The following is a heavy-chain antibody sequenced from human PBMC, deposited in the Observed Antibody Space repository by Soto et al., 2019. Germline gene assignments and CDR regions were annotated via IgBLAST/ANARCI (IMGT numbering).Heavy chain of an antibody. Sequence: ASVKVSCKVSGYTLTELSMHWVRQAPGKGLEWKESFDPEDGETIYAQKFQGRVTITRDTSASTAYMELSSLRSEDTAVYYCARSIVVVTSADYWGQGTLVTVSS. V-gene: IGHV1-24*01. CDR2: FDPEDGET. D-gene: IGHD2-21*02. J-gene: IGHJ4*02. CDR3: ARSIVVVTSADY. CDR1: GYTLTELS.